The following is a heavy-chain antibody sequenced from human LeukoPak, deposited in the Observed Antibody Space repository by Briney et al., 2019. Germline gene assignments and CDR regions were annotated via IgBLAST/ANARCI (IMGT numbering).Heavy chain of an antibody. J-gene: IGHJ4*02. D-gene: IGHD4-17*01. V-gene: IGHV4-4*07. Sequence: SETLSLTCAVSGDSISSHYWSWIRQPAGKGLEWIGRIYASGSTNYNLSLKSRVTMSVDTSKNQFSLKLTSVTAADTAVYYCAREAPTMTRGIDCWGQGTLVTVSS. CDR2: IYASGST. CDR3: AREAPTMTRGIDC. CDR1: GDSISSHY.